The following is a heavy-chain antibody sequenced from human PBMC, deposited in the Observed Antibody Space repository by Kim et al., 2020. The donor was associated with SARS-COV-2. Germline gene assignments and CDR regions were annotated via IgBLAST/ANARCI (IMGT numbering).Heavy chain of an antibody. CDR2: VGGDGGSR. CDR1: GFTFTNYW. Sequence: GGSLRLSCTASGFTFTNYWLHWVRQIPGKGPVWISSVGGDGGSRYYAGSVKGRFTTSRDNAKSMVYLQMNSLRVDDTAIYYCTSIFEYWGQGALVTVSS. CDR3: TSIFEY. D-gene: IGHD3-3*02. V-gene: IGHV3-74*01. J-gene: IGHJ4*02.